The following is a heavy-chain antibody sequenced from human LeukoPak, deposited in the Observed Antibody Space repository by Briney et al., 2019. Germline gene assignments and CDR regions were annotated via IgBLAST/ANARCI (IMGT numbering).Heavy chain of an antibody. Sequence: PGGSLRLSCAASGFTFSSYGMHWVRQAPGKGLDGVAVIWYDGSNKYYADSVKGRFTISRDNSKNTLYLQMNSLRAEDTAVYYCARDAPGNTALDYWGQGTLVTVSS. CDR2: IWYDGSNK. J-gene: IGHJ4*02. CDR1: GFTFSSYG. D-gene: IGHD5-18*01. V-gene: IGHV3-33*01. CDR3: ARDAPGNTALDY.